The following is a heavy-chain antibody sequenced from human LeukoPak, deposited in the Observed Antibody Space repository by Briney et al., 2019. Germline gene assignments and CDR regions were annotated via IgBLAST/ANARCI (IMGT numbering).Heavy chain of an antibody. Sequence: SETLSLTCAVYGGSFSGYYWSWIRQPPGKGLDLIGEINHSGSTNYNPSLKSRVTISVDTSKNQFSLELSSVTAADTAVYYCARRIAARPRNWYFDLWGRGTLVTVSS. CDR3: ARRIAARPRNWYFDL. CDR2: INHSGST. D-gene: IGHD6-6*01. V-gene: IGHV4-34*01. J-gene: IGHJ2*01. CDR1: GGSFSGYY.